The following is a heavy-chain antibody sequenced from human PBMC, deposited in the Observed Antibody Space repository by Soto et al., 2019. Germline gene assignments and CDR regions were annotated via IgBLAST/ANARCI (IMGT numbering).Heavy chain of an antibody. D-gene: IGHD1-26*01. CDR1: GYTFTSYG. Sequence: GASVKVSCKASGYTFTSYGISWVRQAPGQGLEWMGWISAYNGNTNYAQKLQGRVTMTTDTSTSTAHMELRSLRSDDTAVYYCARGSRLTVWEIRKIDYCGMDVWGQGTRLTVSS. CDR2: ISAYNGNT. CDR3: ARGSRLTVWEIRKIDYCGMDV. J-gene: IGHJ6*02. V-gene: IGHV1-18*01.